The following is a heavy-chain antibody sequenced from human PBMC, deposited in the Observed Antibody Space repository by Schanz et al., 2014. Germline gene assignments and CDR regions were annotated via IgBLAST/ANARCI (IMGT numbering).Heavy chain of an antibody. V-gene: IGHV3-66*01. J-gene: IGHJ4*02. Sequence: EVQLLESGGGLVEPGGSLRLSCAASGFSFSSYAMGWVRQARGKGLEWVSFIYIGGNTYYADSVKGRFTISRDNSKNTVYIQMNSLRAEDTAVYYCARIGGSVFDYWAQGTLVTVSS. CDR2: IYIGGNT. D-gene: IGHD3-10*01. CDR3: ARIGGSVFDY. CDR1: GFSFSSYA.